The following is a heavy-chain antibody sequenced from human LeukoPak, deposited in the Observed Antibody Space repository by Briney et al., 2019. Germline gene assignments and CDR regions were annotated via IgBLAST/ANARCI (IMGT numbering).Heavy chain of an antibody. CDR3: AREGERGFCSGGSCYSGFDH. J-gene: IGHJ4*02. Sequence: ASVKVSCKAPGGSFNNYAISWVRQAPGQGLEWMGGIIPIFGTGKYAPKFEGRVTLTTDDSTNTVPMELHRLTSNDTAVYHCAREGERGFCSGGSCYSGFDHWGQGTLVTVS. V-gene: IGHV1-69*05. D-gene: IGHD2-15*01. CDR2: IIPIFGTG. CDR1: GGSFNNYA.